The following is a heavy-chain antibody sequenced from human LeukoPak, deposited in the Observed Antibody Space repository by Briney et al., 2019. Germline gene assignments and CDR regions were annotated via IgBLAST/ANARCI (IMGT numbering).Heavy chain of an antibody. J-gene: IGHJ4*02. Sequence: SETLSPTCAVYGGSFSGYYWSWIRQPPGKGLEWIGEINHSGSTNYNPSLKSRVTISVDTSKNQFSLKLSSVTAADTAVYYCARYYYDSSGFDYWGQGTLVTVSS. CDR3: ARYYYDSSGFDY. CDR1: GGSFSGYY. CDR2: INHSGST. D-gene: IGHD3-22*01. V-gene: IGHV4-34*01.